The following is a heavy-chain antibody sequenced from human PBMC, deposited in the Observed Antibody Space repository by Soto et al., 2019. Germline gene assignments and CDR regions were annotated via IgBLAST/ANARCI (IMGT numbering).Heavy chain of an antibody. Sequence: SLRLSGAASGFTFDDFAMHWVRQARGKGLEWVSGVDWNSGSTAYADSVKGRFTISRDNARNSLYLQMNSLRAEDTALYYCVKGRGSYEVKFGMDVWGQGTTVTVSS. J-gene: IGHJ6*02. CDR1: GFTFDDFA. V-gene: IGHV3-9*01. D-gene: IGHD6-25*01. CDR3: VKGRGSYEVKFGMDV. CDR2: VDWNSGST.